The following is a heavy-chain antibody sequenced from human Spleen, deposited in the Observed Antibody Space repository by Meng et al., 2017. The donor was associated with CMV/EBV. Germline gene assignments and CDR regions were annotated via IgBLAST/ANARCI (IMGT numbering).Heavy chain of an antibody. CDR2: ISWNSVNI. V-gene: IGHV3-9*01. J-gene: IGHJ4*02. Sequence: SLKISCAASGFTFDDSAMHWVRQVPGKGLEWVSGISWNSVNIAYAVSVKGRFSISRDNAKNSLYLQMNTLKVEDTAVYYCARAPVADGAGYFDHWGQGTLVTVSS. CDR1: GFTFDDSA. CDR3: ARAPVADGAGYFDH. D-gene: IGHD3-10*01.